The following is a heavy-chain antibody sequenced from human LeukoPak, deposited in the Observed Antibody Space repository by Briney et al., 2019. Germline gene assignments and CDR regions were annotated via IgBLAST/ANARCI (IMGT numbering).Heavy chain of an antibody. CDR2: ISGSGSST. V-gene: IGHV3-23*01. CDR3: AKDQVAGTWTYHYYMDV. CDR1: GFTFSSYA. D-gene: IGHD6-19*01. J-gene: IGHJ6*03. Sequence: GGSLRLSCAASGFTFSSYAMRWVRQAPGKGLEGVSGISGSGSSTYYADSVKGRFTISRDNSKNTVYLQMNRLRAEDTAVYYCAKDQVAGTWTYHYYMDVWGKGTTVTVSS.